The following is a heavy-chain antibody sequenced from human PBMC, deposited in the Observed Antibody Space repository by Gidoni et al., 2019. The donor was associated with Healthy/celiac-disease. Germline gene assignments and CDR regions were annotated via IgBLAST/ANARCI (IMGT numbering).Heavy chain of an antibody. J-gene: IGHJ3*02. CDR1: RVTFRCYG. Sequence: QVQLVESGGGVVQPGRSLRLSCAASRVTFRCYGMHWGRQAPGKGLAWVAVISHDGSNKYYADSVKGRFTISRDNSKNTLYLQMNSLRAEDTAVYYCARSSMVRGINGAFDIWGQGTMVTVSS. V-gene: IGHV3-30-3*01. CDR2: ISHDGSNK. D-gene: IGHD3-10*01. CDR3: ARSSMVRGINGAFDI.